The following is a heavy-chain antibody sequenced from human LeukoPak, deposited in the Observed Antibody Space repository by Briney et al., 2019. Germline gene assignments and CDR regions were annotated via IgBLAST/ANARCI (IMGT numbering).Heavy chain of an antibody. CDR2: IIPILGIA. Sequence: GASVKVSCKASGGTFSSYAISWVRQAPGQGLEWMGRIIPILGIANYAQKFQGRVTITADKSTSTAYMELSSLRSEDTAVYYCARDGGNCSSTSCYLHYYYYGMDVWGQGTTVTVSS. J-gene: IGHJ6*02. V-gene: IGHV1-69*04. CDR1: GGTFSSYA. CDR3: ARDGGNCSSTSCYLHYYYYGMDV. D-gene: IGHD2-2*01.